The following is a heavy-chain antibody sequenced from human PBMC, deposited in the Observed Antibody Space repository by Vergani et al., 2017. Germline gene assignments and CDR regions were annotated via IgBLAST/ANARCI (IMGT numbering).Heavy chain of an antibody. Sequence: QVQLVESGGGVVQPGRSLRLSCAASGCTFSSYGMHWVRQAPGKGLEWVAVISFDGSNKYYADSVKGRFTISRDNSKNTLYLQMNSLRAEDTAVSYCAKDLTGFFYGDYSAPFDYWGQGTLVTVSS. CDR1: GCTFSSYG. V-gene: IGHV3-30*18. CDR3: AKDLTGFFYGDYSAPFDY. CDR2: ISFDGSNK. J-gene: IGHJ4*02. D-gene: IGHD4-17*01.